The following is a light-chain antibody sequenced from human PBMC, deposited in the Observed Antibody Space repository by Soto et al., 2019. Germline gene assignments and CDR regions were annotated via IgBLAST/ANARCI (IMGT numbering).Light chain of an antibody. V-gene: IGKV3-20*01. CDR3: QQYGDSRWT. CDR1: QSVTSSF. CDR2: SAS. Sequence: EIVMTQSPATLSVSQGERATLSCRASQSVTSSFLAWYQQKPGQAPRLLIYSASHRATGIPDRFSGSESGTDFTLTISRLEPEDFAVYYCQQYGDSRWTFGQGTKVDNK. J-gene: IGKJ1*01.